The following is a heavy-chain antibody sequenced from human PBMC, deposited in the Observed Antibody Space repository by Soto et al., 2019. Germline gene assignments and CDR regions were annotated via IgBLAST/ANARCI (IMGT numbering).Heavy chain of an antibody. V-gene: IGHV3-11*05. CDR1: GFTFSSYA. Sequence: PGGSLRLSCAASGFTFSSYAMSWIRQAPGKGLEWVSYISSSSSYTNYADSVKGRFTISRDNAKNSLYLQMNSLRAEDTAVYYCATEWLWFGLLGQGTLVTVSS. CDR3: ATEWLWFGL. D-gene: IGHD5-18*01. CDR2: ISSSSSYT. J-gene: IGHJ5*02.